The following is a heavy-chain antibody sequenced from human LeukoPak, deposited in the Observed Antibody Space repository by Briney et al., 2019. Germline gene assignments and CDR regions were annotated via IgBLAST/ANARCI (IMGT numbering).Heavy chain of an antibody. J-gene: IGHJ4*02. V-gene: IGHV4-59*12. CDR2: MCYSGST. CDR3: ARDWSICSSTSCYSFPFY. Sequence: SETLSLTCTVSGGSISSYYWSWIRQPRGKGLEWIEYMCYSGSTNYNPSLKSRVTISVDTSKNQFSLNLNSVTAADTAVYYCARDWSICSSTSCYSFPFYWGQGTLVTVSS. CDR1: GGSISSYY. D-gene: IGHD2-2*01.